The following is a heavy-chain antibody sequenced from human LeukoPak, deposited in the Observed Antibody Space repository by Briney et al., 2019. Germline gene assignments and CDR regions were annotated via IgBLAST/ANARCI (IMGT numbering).Heavy chain of an antibody. Sequence: SQTLSLTCTVSGGSISSGDYYWSWIRQPPGKGLEWIGYISSSGRTYYSPCLKSRITVSMYTSKNQFSLKVSSVTAADTAVFYCARGQYGSGIVYWGQGTLVTVSS. CDR1: GGSISSGDYY. D-gene: IGHD3-10*01. V-gene: IGHV4-30-4*01. CDR2: ISSSGRT. CDR3: ARGQYGSGIVY. J-gene: IGHJ4*02.